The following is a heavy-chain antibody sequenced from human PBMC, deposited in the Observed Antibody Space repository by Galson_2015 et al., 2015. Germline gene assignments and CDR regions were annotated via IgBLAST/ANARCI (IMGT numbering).Heavy chain of an antibody. D-gene: IGHD5-24*01. Sequence: SLRLSCAASGFTFSGYVLHWVRQAPGGGLEWVAVISSDGSSKYYADSVKGRFTVSRDNSKNTLSLQMNTLTTEDTALYYCARGLVDMTYNWFDSWGQGTLVTVSS. CDR2: ISSDGSSK. V-gene: IGHV3-30-3*01. CDR1: GFTFSGYV. J-gene: IGHJ5*01. CDR3: ARGLVDMTYNWFDS.